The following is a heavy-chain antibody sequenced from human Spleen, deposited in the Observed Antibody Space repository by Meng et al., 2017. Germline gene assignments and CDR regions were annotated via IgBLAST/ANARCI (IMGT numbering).Heavy chain of an antibody. D-gene: IGHD3-10*01. CDR3: ARGTPGRSYSDY. J-gene: IGHJ4*02. Sequence: QVQLVQSGAEVKKPGASVKVSCKPSGYSLTSYDINWVRQATGQGLEWMGWMNPNSGNTGYAPKFQGRVTMTRDTSIGTAYMELSSLRSDDTAVYYCARGTPGRSYSDYWGQGTLVTVSS. V-gene: IGHV1-8*01. CDR1: GYSLTSYD. CDR2: MNPNSGNT.